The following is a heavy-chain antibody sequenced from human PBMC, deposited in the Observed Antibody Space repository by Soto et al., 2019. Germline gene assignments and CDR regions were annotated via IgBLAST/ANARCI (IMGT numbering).Heavy chain of an antibody. D-gene: IGHD5-18*01. CDR2: IIPIFGTA. J-gene: IGHJ6*02. Sequence: SCAASGFTFSSYAISWVRQAPGQGLEWMGGIIPIFGTANYAQKFQGRVTITADESTSTAYMELSSLRSEDTAVYYCASERRDVDTAMVAYYGMDVGGQRTT. CDR1: GFTFSSYA. V-gene: IGHV1-69*01. CDR3: ASERRDVDTAMVAYYGMDV.